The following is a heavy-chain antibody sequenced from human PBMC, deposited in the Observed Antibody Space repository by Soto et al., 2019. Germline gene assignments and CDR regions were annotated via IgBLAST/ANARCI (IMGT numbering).Heavy chain of an antibody. CDR1: GYTFTGYY. D-gene: IGHD6-6*01. V-gene: IGHV1-2*04. J-gene: IGHJ5*02. Sequence: ASVEVSCKXSGYTFTGYYMHWVRQAPGQGLEWMGWINPNSGGTNYAQKFQGWVTMTRDTSISTAYMELSRLRSDDTAVYYCARSYSSSANWFDPWGQGTLVTVSS. CDR3: ARSYSSSANWFDP. CDR2: INPNSGGT.